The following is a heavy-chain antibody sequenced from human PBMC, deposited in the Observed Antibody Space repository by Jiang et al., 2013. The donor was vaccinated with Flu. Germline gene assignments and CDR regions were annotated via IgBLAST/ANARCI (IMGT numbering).Heavy chain of an antibody. CDR2: ISAYNGNT. V-gene: IGHV1-18*01. J-gene: IGHJ4*02. CDR1: GYTFTSYG. Sequence: SGAEVKKPGASVKVSCKASGYTFTSYGISWVRQAPGQGLEWMGWISAYNGNTNYAQKLQGRVTMTTDTSTSTAYMELRSLRSDDTAVYYCARDYRTSGYYGSRPPHGFDYWGQGTLVTVSS. CDR3: ARDYRTSGYYGSRPPHGFDY. D-gene: IGHD3-10*01.